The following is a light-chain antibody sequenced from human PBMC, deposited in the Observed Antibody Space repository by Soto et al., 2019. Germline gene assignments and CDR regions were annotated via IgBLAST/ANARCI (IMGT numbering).Light chain of an antibody. CDR3: QSADSGGSYT. V-gene: IGLV3-25*02. CDR2: KDN. J-gene: IGLJ3*02. Sequence: SYELTQPPSVSVSPGQTARITCSGDALPDQYAYWYQQRPGQAPVLVIYKDNERSTGIPERFSGSTSGTTATLTVSGVQAEDEADYYCQSADSGGSYTFGGGTQLTVL. CDR1: ALPDQY.